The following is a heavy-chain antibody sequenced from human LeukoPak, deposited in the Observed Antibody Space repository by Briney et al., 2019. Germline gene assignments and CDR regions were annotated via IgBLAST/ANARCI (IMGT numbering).Heavy chain of an antibody. D-gene: IGHD6-19*01. CDR1: GFTFRSYG. V-gene: IGHV3-33*01. Sequence: GPSLSLSCASPGFTFRSYGMHCVRQAPAMWLDWVAVICYDGSNQYSADSVKRRSTISRDNSKNILFLQMSSLRAYDTPIYSCARQVGFCSASTCYFDYLGQGALVIVCS. CDR3: ARQVGFCSASTCYFDY. J-gene: IGHJ4*02. CDR2: ICYDGSNQ.